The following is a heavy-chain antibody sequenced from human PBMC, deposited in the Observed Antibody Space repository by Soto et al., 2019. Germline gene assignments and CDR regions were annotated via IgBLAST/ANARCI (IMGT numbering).Heavy chain of an antibody. J-gene: IGHJ4*02. CDR2: VNPSGRRT. V-gene: IGHV1-46*01. CDR1: GDTFAAHY. Sequence: QVQLVQPGTEVKKPGASVRVSCKASGDTFAAHYIHWVRQAPGRGLEWMGLVNPSGRRTNYAQKFQGRVSMTLDPSTHTFFLEVISLRSEDTAVYYCARDVFKYFHYWGQGTLVIVSS. CDR3: ARDVFKYFHY.